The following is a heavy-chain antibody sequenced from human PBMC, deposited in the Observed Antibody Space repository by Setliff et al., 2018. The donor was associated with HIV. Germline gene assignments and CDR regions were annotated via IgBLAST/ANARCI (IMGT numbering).Heavy chain of an antibody. D-gene: IGHD1-26*01. Sequence: GASVKVSCKVSGSSLTELSIHWARQTPGKGLQWMGGFDPEDGPDDGQTIYARKFQGRVTMTEDTSTDTAYMVLARLTSEDTAVYFCATVGPTGAYFHDWGQGTLVTVSS. CDR2: FDPEDGPDDGQT. V-gene: IGHV1-24*01. J-gene: IGHJ4*02. CDR3: ATVGPTGAYFHD. CDR1: GSSLTELS.